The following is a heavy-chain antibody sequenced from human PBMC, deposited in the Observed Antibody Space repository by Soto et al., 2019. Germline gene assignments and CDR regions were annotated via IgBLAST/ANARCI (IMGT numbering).Heavy chain of an antibody. Sequence: GGSLRLSCAASGFTFSDYYMSWIRQAPGKGLEWVSYISSSGSTIYYADSVKGRFTISRDNAKNSLYLQMNSLRAEDTAVYYCARDYSGYDWYYYYMDVWGKGTTVTVSS. D-gene: IGHD5-12*01. CDR1: GFTFSDYY. V-gene: IGHV3-11*01. CDR3: ARDYSGYDWYYYYMDV. J-gene: IGHJ6*03. CDR2: ISSSGSTI.